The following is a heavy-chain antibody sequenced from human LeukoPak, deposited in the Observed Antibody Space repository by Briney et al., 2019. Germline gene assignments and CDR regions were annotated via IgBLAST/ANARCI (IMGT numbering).Heavy chain of an antibody. Sequence: ASVKVSCKASGYTFTSYAMHWVRQAPGQRLEWMGWINAGNGNTKYSQKSQGRVTITRDTSASTAYMELSSLRSEDTAVYYCARDGVYSSGWDVGYWFDPWGQGTLVTVSS. V-gene: IGHV1-3*01. CDR3: ARDGVYSSGWDVGYWFDP. CDR2: INAGNGNT. J-gene: IGHJ5*02. D-gene: IGHD6-19*01. CDR1: GYTFTSYA.